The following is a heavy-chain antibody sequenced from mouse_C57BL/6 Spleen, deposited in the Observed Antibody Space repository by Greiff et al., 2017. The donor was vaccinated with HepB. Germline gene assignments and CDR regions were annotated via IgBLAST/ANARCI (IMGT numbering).Heavy chain of an antibody. CDR3: AREDYGVFAY. CDR2: INPGSGGT. J-gene: IGHJ3*01. CDR1: GYAFTNYL. V-gene: IGHV1-54*01. Sequence: QVQLKESGAELVRPGTSVKVSCKASGYAFTNYLIEWVKQRPGQGLEWIGVINPGSGGTNYNEKFKGKATLTADKSSSTAYMQLSSLTSEDSAVYFCAREDYGVFAYWGQGTLVTVSA. D-gene: IGHD2-4*01.